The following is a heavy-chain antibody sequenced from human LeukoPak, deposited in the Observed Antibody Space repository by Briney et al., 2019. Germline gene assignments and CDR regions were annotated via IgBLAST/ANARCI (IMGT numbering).Heavy chain of an antibody. CDR2: ISGSGGST. D-gene: IGHD2-2*01. CDR3: ARARRQLLFKNYYYGMDV. CDR1: GFTFSSYA. Sequence: EPGGSLRLSCAASGFTFSSYAMSWVRQAPGKGLEWVSAISGSGGSTYYADSVKGRFTISRDNSKNTLYLQMNSLRAEDTAVYYCARARRQLLFKNYYYGMDVWGQGTTVTVSS. J-gene: IGHJ6*02. V-gene: IGHV3-23*01.